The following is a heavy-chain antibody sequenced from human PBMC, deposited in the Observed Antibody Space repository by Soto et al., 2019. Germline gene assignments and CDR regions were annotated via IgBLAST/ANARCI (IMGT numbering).Heavy chain of an antibody. Sequence: VQLVESGGDLVRPGGSLRLSCAGSGFTFSDYYMSWIRQAPGKGLEWVSYISSTGTTIYYADSVKGRFTISRDNAKNALYLHMNSLRAEDAAIYYCARRSACDIWGQGTMVTFSS. J-gene: IGHJ3*02. CDR3: ARRSACDI. V-gene: IGHV3-11*01. CDR2: ISSTGTTI. CDR1: GFTFSDYY.